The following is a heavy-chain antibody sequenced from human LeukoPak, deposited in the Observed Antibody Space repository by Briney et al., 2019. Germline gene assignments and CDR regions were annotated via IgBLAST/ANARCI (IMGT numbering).Heavy chain of an antibody. CDR2: IIPIFGTA. V-gene: IGHV1-69*13. CDR1: GGTFSSYA. CDR3: ARGDIRIGIRYFTTFDY. D-gene: IGHD3-9*01. J-gene: IGHJ4*02. Sequence: GASVKVSCKASGGTFSSYAISWVRQAPGQGLEWMGGIIPIFGTANYAQKFQGRVTITADESTSTAYMELSSLRSEDTAVYYCARGDIRIGIRYFTTFDYWGQGTLVTVSS.